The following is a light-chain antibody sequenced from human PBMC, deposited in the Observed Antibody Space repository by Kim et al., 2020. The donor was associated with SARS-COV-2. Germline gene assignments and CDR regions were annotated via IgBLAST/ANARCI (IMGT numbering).Light chain of an antibody. CDR1: QTPVQSDGNTY. Sequence: QPASISCRSSQTPVQSDGNTYLNWFHQRPGQSPRRLIYKVSKRDSGVPDRFSGSGSGTDFTLKISRVEAEDVGVYYCMQGTHWPRTFGQGTKLEI. V-gene: IGKV2-30*02. CDR3: MQGTHWPRT. J-gene: IGKJ2*01. CDR2: KVS.